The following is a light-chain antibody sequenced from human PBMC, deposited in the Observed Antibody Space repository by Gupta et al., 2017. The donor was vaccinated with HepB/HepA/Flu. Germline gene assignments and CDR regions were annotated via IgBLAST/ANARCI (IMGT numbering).Light chain of an antibody. CDR2: DFR. CDR1: SSDIGAYNY. J-gene: IGLJ2*01. V-gene: IGLV2-14*03. Sequence: QSALTQPASVSGSPDQSITISCTGTSSDIGAYNYVSWYQLHPGKAPKLMIYDFRNRPSGVSNRFSGSKSGNTASLTISGLQAEDEAGYYCSSYTSSTTLVFGGGTKLTVL. CDR3: SSYTSSTTLV.